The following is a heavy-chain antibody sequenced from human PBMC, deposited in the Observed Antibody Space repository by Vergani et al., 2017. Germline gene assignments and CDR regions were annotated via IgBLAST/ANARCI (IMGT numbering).Heavy chain of an antibody. D-gene: IGHD2-2*01. CDR3: ARSTINGLIPAAP. J-gene: IGHJ5*02. V-gene: IGHV1-45*02. Sequence: QMQLVQSGAEVKKTGSSVKVSCKASGYTFTYRYLHWVRQAPGQALEWMGWITPFNGNTNYAQKFQGRVTMTTDTSTSTAYMELRSLRSDDTAVYYCARSTINGLIPAAPWGQGTLVTVSS. CDR2: ITPFNGNT. CDR1: GYTFTYRY.